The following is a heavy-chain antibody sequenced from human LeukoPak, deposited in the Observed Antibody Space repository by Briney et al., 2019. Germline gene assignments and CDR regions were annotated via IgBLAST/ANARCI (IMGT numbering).Heavy chain of an antibody. J-gene: IGHJ4*02. Sequence: ASVKVSCKVSGYTLTELSMHWVRQAPGKGLEWMGGFDPEDGETIYAQKFQSRVTMTEDTSTDTAYMELSSLRSEDTAVYYCARDLGEPELRGYYFDYWGQGTLVTVSS. D-gene: IGHD1-26*01. V-gene: IGHV1-24*01. CDR2: FDPEDGET. CDR3: ARDLGEPELRGYYFDY. CDR1: GYTLTELS.